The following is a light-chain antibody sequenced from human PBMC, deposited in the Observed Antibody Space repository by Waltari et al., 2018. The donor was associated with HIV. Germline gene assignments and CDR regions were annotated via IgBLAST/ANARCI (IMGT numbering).Light chain of an antibody. CDR3: QTWDTGIPI. J-gene: IGLJ2*01. CDR2: LNADGGQ. V-gene: IGLV4-69*02. CDR1: SGHTTYV. Sequence: QVALTQAPSASAPLGASVNVSCSLSSGHTTYVVAWHQMQPDKGRRFLMTLNADGGQTRGVGVPARFSGSSGVSERLLTISNFVSEDEADYFCQTWDTGIPIFAGATRLTVL.